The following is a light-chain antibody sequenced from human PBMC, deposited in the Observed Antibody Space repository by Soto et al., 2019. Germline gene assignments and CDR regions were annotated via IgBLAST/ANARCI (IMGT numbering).Light chain of an antibody. CDR2: RNN. J-gene: IGLJ2*01. Sequence: QSVLTQPPSASGTPGQRVTISCSGSSSNIGSNYVYWYQHLPGTAPKLLIYRNNQRPSGVPDRFSGSKSGTSASLAIIGLRSEDEADYYCATWDDSRYGVFGGGTKVTVL. CDR1: SSNIGSNY. CDR3: ATWDDSRYGV. V-gene: IGLV1-47*01.